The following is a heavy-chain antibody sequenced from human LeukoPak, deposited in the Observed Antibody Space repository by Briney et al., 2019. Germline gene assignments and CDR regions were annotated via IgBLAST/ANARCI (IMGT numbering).Heavy chain of an antibody. Sequence: ASVKVSCKASGYTFSAYYIHWVRQAPGHGLEWMGWINPSNGDTVYAQRFQGRVTMTRDTSISTAYMELTGLSFDDTAVYYCARFLFGTKFYFDFWGQGTLVTVSS. D-gene: IGHD1-7*01. J-gene: IGHJ4*02. CDR3: ARFLFGTKFYFDF. CDR2: INPSNGDT. CDR1: GYTFSAYY. V-gene: IGHV1-2*02.